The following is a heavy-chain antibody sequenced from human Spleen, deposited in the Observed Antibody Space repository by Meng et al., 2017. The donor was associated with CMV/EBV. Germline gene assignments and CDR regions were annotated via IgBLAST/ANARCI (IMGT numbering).Heavy chain of an antibody. CDR3: ARDRGRLGRRGYYGMDV. D-gene: IGHD1-1*01. CDR2: ISAYNGDT. J-gene: IGHJ6*02. V-gene: IGHV1-18*01. Sequence: ASVKVSCKASGYIFKNFDISWVRQATGQGLEWMGWISAYNGDTNYAQRFQGRVTMTTDTSTSTAYMELRRLRSDDTAVYYCARDRGRLGRRGYYGMDVWGQGTTVTVSS. CDR1: GYIFKNFD.